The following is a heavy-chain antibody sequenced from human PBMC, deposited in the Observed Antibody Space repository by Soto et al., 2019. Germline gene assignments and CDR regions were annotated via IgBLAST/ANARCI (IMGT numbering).Heavy chain of an antibody. CDR1: GGSISSYY. CDR3: ARARYDSIGFNLDP. Sequence: SETLSLTCTVSGGSISSYYWSWIRQSPGKGLEWIGYIYYSGSTNYNPSLKSRVTISVDTSKNQFSLRLSSVTAADTAVYYCARARYDSIGFNLDPWGLGTMVTVS. J-gene: IGHJ5*02. V-gene: IGHV4-59*01. D-gene: IGHD3-22*01. CDR2: IYYSGST.